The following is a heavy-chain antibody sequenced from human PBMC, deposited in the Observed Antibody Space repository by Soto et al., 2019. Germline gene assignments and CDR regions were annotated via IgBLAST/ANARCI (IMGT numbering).Heavy chain of an antibody. V-gene: IGHV1-18*01. J-gene: IGHJ5*02. CDR1: GYTFTSYG. Sequence: ASVKVSCKASGYTFTSYGISWVRQAPGQGLEWMGWISAYNGNTNYAQKVQGRVTMPTDTSTSTAYMELRSLRSDDTAVYYCARGVGSGSYYNQYNWFDPWGQGTLVTVSS. CDR2: ISAYNGNT. D-gene: IGHD3-10*01. CDR3: ARGVGSGSYYNQYNWFDP.